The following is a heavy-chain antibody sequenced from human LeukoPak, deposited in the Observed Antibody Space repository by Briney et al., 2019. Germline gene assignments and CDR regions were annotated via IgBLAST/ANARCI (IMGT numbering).Heavy chain of an antibody. CDR1: GAXISRGNC. J-gene: IGHJ4*02. CDR3: ARNGGHNQEH. Sequence: SETLSLTCDVSGAXISRGNCWSWVRQPPGKGLEWIGEFSHSGITNFNPSLKSRVTISVDKSRNQFSLNLISVTAADTAVYFCARNGGHNQEHWGQGTLVTVSS. V-gene: IGHV4-4*02. D-gene: IGHD1-1*01. CDR2: FSHSGIT.